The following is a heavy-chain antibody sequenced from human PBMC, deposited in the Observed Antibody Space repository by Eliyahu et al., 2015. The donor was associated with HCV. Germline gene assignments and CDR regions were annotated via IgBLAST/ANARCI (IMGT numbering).Heavy chain of an antibody. V-gene: IGHV1-69*01. CDR1: GGXFSXHA. D-gene: IGHD5-24*01. J-gene: IGHJ4*01. Sequence: QMQLVQSGAEVRKPXSSVXVSCKASGGXFSXHAISWXRQAPGQGLEXXGGIIPMFGTANYAQKFQDRVTITADESSTTAYMELTSLRSDDTAVYFCARSSAMAALSESADYWGHGTLVTVTS. CDR2: IIPMFGTA. CDR3: ARSSAMAALSESADY.